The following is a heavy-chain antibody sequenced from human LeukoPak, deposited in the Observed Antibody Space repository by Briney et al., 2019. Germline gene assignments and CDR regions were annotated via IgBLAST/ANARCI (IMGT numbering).Heavy chain of an antibody. D-gene: IGHD5-18*01. J-gene: IGHJ4*02. Sequence: PGGSLRLSCAASGFTFSSYAMSWVRQAPGKGLEWVSAISGSGGSTYFADSVKGRFTISRDNSKNTLYLQMSSLRAEDTAVYYCAKGTWIQLWLRSYYFDYWGQGTLVTVSS. CDR3: AKGTWIQLWLRSYYFDY. CDR2: ISGSGGST. V-gene: IGHV3-23*01. CDR1: GFTFSSYA.